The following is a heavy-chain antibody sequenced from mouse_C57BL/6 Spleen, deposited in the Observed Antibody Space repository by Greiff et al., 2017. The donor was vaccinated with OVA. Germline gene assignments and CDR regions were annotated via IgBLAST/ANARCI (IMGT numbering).Heavy chain of an antibody. CDR3: ARLVLGRAWFAY. CDR1: GYTFTEST. D-gene: IGHD4-1*01. Sequence: QVQLQQSGAELVKPGASVKLSCKASGYTFTESTIHWVKQRSGKGLEWIGWFYPGSGSIKYNEKFKDKATLTADKSSSPVYMELSRLTSEDSAVYFCARLVLGRAWFAYWGQGTLVTVSA. CDR2: FYPGSGSI. J-gene: IGHJ3*01. V-gene: IGHV1-62-2*01.